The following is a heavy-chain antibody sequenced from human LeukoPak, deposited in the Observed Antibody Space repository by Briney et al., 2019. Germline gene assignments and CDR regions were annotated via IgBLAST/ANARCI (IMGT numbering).Heavy chain of an antibody. D-gene: IGHD6-19*01. CDR3: ARDSRAVAPDAFDI. V-gene: IGHV1-69*06. Sequence: GASVKVSCKASGGTFSSYAISWVRQAPGQGLEWRGGIIPIFGTANYAQKFQGRVTITADKSTSTAYMELSSLRSEDTAVYYCARDSRAVAPDAFDIWGQGTMVTVSS. CDR1: GGTFSSYA. CDR2: IIPIFGTA. J-gene: IGHJ3*02.